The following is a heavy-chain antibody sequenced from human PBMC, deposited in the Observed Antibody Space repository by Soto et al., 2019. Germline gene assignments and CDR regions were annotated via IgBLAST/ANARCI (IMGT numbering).Heavy chain of an antibody. CDR1: GYIFTGYY. CDR3: AKDSQFGDYGYYFDY. Sequence: ASVKLYCKASGYIFTGYYMPWVRQAPGQGLEWMGWINPNSGGTTYAQIFQGRVIMTRDTSLSTAYMELSGLRSADTAVYYCAKDSQFGDYGYYFDYWGQGTLVTVS. D-gene: IGHD4-17*01. CDR2: INPNSGGT. V-gene: IGHV1-2*02. J-gene: IGHJ4*02.